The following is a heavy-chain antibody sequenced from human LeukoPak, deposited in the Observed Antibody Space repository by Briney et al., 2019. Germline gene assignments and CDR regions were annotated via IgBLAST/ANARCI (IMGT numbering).Heavy chain of an antibody. D-gene: IGHD3-10*01. CDR1: GYTFITYH. CDR3: ARDVSEGFGERVI. V-gene: IGHV1-18*01. CDR2: ISPYNGNT. J-gene: IGHJ3*01. Sequence: ASVKVSCKTSGYTFITYHIAWVRQAPGQGLEWMGWISPYNGNTTYAQKLQGRVTMTTDTSTSTAYMELRSLRSDDTAVYYCARDVSEGFGERVIWGQGTMVTVSS.